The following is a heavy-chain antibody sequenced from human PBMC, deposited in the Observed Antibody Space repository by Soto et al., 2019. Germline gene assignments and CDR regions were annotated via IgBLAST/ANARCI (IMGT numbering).Heavy chain of an antibody. V-gene: IGHV4-30-4*01. CDR3: TRGPSGDKVDY. J-gene: IGHJ4*02. D-gene: IGHD7-27*01. CDR1: GDSISDVNYY. Sequence: SETLSLTCTVSGDSISDVNYYWSWIRQSPDKGLEWIGHICDGGSTYSNPSLKSRVTVSIDTSKNQFSLQLSSMSAADTAVYYCTRGPSGDKVDYWGQGTLVTVSS. CDR2: ICDGGST.